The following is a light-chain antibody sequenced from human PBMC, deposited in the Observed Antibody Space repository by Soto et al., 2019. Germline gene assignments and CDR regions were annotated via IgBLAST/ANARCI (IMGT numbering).Light chain of an antibody. CDR2: KAS. CDR1: QSISSW. Sequence: DIQMTQSTSTLSASVGDRVTITCRASQSISSWLAWYQQKPGKAPKRLIYKASTLESGIPSRFSGGGSGTKFTLTISSVQPDDFATYYCQRYDSFALTFGGGTKVEVK. V-gene: IGKV1-5*03. CDR3: QRYDSFALT. J-gene: IGKJ4*02.